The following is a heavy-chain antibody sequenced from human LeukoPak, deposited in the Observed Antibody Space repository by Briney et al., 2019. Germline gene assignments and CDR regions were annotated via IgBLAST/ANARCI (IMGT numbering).Heavy chain of an antibody. V-gene: IGHV3-20*04. Sequence: PGGSLRLSCAASGFTFDDYGMSWVRQAPGKGLEWVSGINWNGGSTGYADSVKGRFTISRDNSKNTLYLQMNSLRAEDTAVYYCAKGPGIVGATVFDYWGQGTLVTVSS. D-gene: IGHD1-26*01. CDR2: INWNGGST. J-gene: IGHJ4*02. CDR1: GFTFDDYG. CDR3: AKGPGIVGATVFDY.